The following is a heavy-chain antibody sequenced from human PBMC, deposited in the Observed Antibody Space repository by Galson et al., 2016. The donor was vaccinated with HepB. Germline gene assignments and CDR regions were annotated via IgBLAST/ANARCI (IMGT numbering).Heavy chain of an antibody. CDR2: VSSDGGTT. V-gene: IGHV3-64D*06. Sequence: SLRLSCAASGFTFSSHAMHWVRQAPGKGLEFVSVVSSDGGTTNSPDSVKGRFTISRDNSKNTVYLQMSSLTSDDTAVYYCVKTDWDNIHCKPLVSWGQGTLVTVSS. CDR1: GFTFSSHA. D-gene: IGHD3/OR15-3a*01. J-gene: IGHJ4*02. CDR3: VKTDWDNIHCKPLVS.